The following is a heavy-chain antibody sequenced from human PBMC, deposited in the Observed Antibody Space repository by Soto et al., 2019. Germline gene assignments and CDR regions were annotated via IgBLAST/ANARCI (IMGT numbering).Heavy chain of an antibody. D-gene: IGHD3-9*01. CDR2: ITSSGGIT. J-gene: IGHJ4*02. CDR3: AKGDWAATD. CDR1: GITFSNYG. V-gene: IGHV3-23*01. Sequence: EVQLLESGGGRVQTGGSLRLSCAASGITFSNYGMNWVRQAPGQGLEWVSGITSSGGITYYAVSVKGGFTISRDNSKSTLYLQMNSLGDGDTAVYYCAKGDWAATDWGQGTLVTVSS.